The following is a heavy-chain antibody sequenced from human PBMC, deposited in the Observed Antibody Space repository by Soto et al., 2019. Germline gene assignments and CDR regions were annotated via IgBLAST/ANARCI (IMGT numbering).Heavy chain of an antibody. Sequence: SETLSLTCTVSGGSISSYYWNWIRQPPGKGLEWIGYIYYSGSTNYNPSLKSRVTISVDTSKNQFSLKLSSVTAADTAVYYCARAYWGPSYYYYYYMDVWGKGTTVTVSS. J-gene: IGHJ6*03. CDR3: ARAYWGPSYYYYYYMDV. CDR2: IYYSGST. CDR1: GGSISSYY. V-gene: IGHV4-59*01. D-gene: IGHD3-16*01.